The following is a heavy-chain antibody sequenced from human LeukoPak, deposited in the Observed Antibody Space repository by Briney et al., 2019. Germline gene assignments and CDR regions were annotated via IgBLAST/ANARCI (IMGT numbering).Heavy chain of an antibody. Sequence: GRSLRLSCAASGFTFSSYAMHWVRQAPGKGLEWVAVISYDGSNKYYADSVKGRFTISRDNSKNTLYLQMNSLRAEDTAVYYCARSPGRSYYGSGSYRGGGYYFDYWGQGTLVTVSS. CDR2: ISYDGSNK. CDR1: GFTFSSYA. V-gene: IGHV3-30-3*01. CDR3: ARSPGRSYYGSGSYRGGGYYFDY. D-gene: IGHD3-10*01. J-gene: IGHJ4*02.